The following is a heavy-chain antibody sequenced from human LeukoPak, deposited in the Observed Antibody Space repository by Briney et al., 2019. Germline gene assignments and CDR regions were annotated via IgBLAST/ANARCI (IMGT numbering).Heavy chain of an antibody. CDR2: IIPIFGTA. Sequence: ASVMVSCKASGGTFSSYAISWVRQAPGQGLEWMGGIIPIFGTANYAQKFQGRVTITTDESTSTAYMELSSLRSEDTAVYYCARESTIPSSRNDAFDIWGQGTMVTVSS. CDR1: GGTFSSYA. D-gene: IGHD6-19*01. CDR3: ARESTIPSSRNDAFDI. V-gene: IGHV1-69*05. J-gene: IGHJ3*02.